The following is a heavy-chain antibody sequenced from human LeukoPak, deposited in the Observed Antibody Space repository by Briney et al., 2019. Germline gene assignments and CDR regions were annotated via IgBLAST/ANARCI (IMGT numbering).Heavy chain of an antibody. CDR1: GITLSNYW. J-gene: IGHJ4*02. CDR3: ATMDGTGYVGY. D-gene: IGHD2-8*02. V-gene: IGHV3-7*01. Sequence: GGSLRLSCAASGITLSNYWMTRVRQAPGKGLEWVANIKQDGSLTHYVDAVKGRFTISRDNAKNSVFFLMDSLGVEDTAVYYCATMDGTGYVGYWGQGTLVTVSS. CDR2: IKQDGSLT.